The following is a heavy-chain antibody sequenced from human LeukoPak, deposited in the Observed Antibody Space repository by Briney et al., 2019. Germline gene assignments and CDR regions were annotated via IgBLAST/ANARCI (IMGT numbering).Heavy chain of an antibody. CDR3: ATEGIVGATRSYFDY. D-gene: IGHD1-26*01. V-gene: IGHV1-24*01. Sequence: GASVKVSCKVSGYTLTELSMHWVRQAPGKGLEWMGGFDPDDGETIYAQKFQGRVTMTEDTSTDTAYMELSSLRSEDTAVYYCATEGIVGATRSYFDYWGQGTLVTVSS. CDR1: GYTLTELS. CDR2: FDPDDGET. J-gene: IGHJ4*02.